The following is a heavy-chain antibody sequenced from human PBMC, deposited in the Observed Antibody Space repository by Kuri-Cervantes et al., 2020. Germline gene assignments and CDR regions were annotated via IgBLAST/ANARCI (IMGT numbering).Heavy chain of an antibody. V-gene: IGHV4-59*01. CDR1: GGSINSYY. CDR3: ARNHDYTHDC. D-gene: IGHD4-11*01. CDR2: SYYIGTT. Sequence: ESLKISCTVSGGSINSYYWSWIRQPPGKGLEWIGYSYYIGTTNYNPSLKSRVTISVDTSNNQFSLKLSSVTAADTAVYYCARNHDYTHDCWGQGTLVTVSS. J-gene: IGHJ4*02.